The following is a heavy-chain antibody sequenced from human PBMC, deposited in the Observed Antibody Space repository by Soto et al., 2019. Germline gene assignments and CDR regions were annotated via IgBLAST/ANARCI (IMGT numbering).Heavy chain of an antibody. V-gene: IGHV1-69*01. J-gene: IGHJ4*02. D-gene: IGHD3-10*01. Sequence: QVQLVQSGAEVKKPGSSVKVSCKASGGIFSTHAISWLRQAPGQGLEWMGGIIPIFGTPNYAQRFQGRVTITADESTSTAYMGLGRLRSEDTAVYYCARDRDDYGSGNYYNRIDFWGQGTLVTVSS. CDR3: ARDRDDYGSGNYYNRIDF. CDR1: GGIFSTHA. CDR2: IIPIFGTP.